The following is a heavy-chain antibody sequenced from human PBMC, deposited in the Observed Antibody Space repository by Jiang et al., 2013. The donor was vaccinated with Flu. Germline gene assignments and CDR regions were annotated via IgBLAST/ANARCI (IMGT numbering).Heavy chain of an antibody. J-gene: IGHJ2*01. D-gene: IGHD3-22*01. CDR2: IYTSGST. V-gene: IGHV4-61*02. CDR3: ARTPEITMIVVGPQGWYFDL. CDR1: GGSISSGSYY. Sequence: VKPSQTLSLTCTVSGGSISSGSYYWSWIRQPAGKGLEWIGRIYTSGSTNYNPSLKSRVTISVDTSKNQFSLKLSSVTAADTAVYYCARTPEITMIVVGPQGWYFDLWGRGTLVTVSS.